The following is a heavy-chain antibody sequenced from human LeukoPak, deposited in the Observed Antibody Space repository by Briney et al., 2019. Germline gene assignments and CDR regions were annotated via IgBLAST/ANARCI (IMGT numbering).Heavy chain of an antibody. J-gene: IGHJ4*02. D-gene: IGHD1-14*01. V-gene: IGHV1-46*01. CDR3: AREVMDNLRFDY. CDR2: INPSGGDT. Sequence: ASVKVSCKASGYTFTSYYMHWVRQAPGQGLEWMGIINPSGGDTSYTQKFQGRLTMTRDTSTNTVYMELTSLRSEDTAVYYCAREVMDNLRFDYWGQGTLVTVSS. CDR1: GYTFTSYY.